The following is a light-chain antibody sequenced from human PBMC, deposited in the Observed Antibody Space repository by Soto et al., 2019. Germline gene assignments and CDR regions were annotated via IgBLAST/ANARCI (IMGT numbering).Light chain of an antibody. CDR2: GAS. CDR1: QSVGSNY. Sequence: GVTLSAGTLSLYQGERVTLSCRASQSVGSNYLAWYQQKPGQAPRLVFYGASSRATGIPDRFSGSGSGTEFSLTISSLKYEDFAVYYCQQYNHWSPITFGQATLLEI. CDR3: QQYNHWSPIT. V-gene: IGKV3-20*01. J-gene: IGKJ5*01.